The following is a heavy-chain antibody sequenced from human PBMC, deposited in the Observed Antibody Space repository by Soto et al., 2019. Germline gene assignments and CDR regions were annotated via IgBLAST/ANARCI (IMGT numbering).Heavy chain of an antibody. V-gene: IGHV2-5*02. CDR3: AHTPFFGDKLDS. Sequence: QITLKESGPTLVKPTQTLTLTCTFSGFSLNTGGVGVGWIRQPPGKALEWLAVIYWDDDKRYSPSLKSRLTISQDTSKNQVVLTMTNMDPVDKATYYCAHTPFFGDKLDSWGQGALVTVSS. CDR2: IYWDDDK. D-gene: IGHD2-21*01. J-gene: IGHJ4*02. CDR1: GFSLNTGGVG.